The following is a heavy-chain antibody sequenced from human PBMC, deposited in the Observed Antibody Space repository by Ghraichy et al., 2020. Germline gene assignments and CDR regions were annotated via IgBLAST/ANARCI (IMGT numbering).Heavy chain of an antibody. D-gene: IGHD4-17*01. CDR1: GFTFGSYA. Sequence: GALRLSCAASGFTFGSYAMSWVRQAPGKGLEWVSAISVSGDSTYYADSVKGRFTISRDNSKNTLYLQINSLRADDTAVYYCANCRRGYGDYLHWGQGTLVTVSS. CDR2: ISVSGDST. CDR3: ANCRRGYGDYLH. V-gene: IGHV3-23*01. J-gene: IGHJ4*02.